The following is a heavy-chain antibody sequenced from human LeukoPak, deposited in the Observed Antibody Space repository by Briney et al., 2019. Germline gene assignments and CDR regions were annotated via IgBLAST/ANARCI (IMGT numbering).Heavy chain of an antibody. V-gene: IGHV3-21*01. CDR3: ARVPGDY. Sequence: PGGSLRLSCAASGFTFSTYIMNWVRQAPGKGLEWVSSISSGSSYIYYADSVKGRFTITRDNAQNSLYLQMNSLRPEDTAVYYCARVPGDYWGQGTLVTVSS. D-gene: IGHD3-10*01. CDR2: ISSGSSYI. J-gene: IGHJ4*02. CDR1: GFTFSTYI.